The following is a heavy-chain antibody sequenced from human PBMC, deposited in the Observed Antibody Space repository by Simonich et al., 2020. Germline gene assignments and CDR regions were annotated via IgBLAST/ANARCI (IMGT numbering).Heavy chain of an antibody. J-gene: IGHJ4*02. Sequence: VQLVQSGAEVKKPGATVKISCKVSGYTFTDYYMHWVQQAPGKGLEWMGWMNPNSGNTGYAQKFQGRVTMTRNTSISTAYMELSSLGSEDTAVYYCARGKLGLQYDYWGQGTLVTVSS. V-gene: IGHV1-8*02. CDR2: MNPNSGNT. CDR1: GYTFTDYY. D-gene: IGHD7-27*01. CDR3: ARGKLGLQYDY.